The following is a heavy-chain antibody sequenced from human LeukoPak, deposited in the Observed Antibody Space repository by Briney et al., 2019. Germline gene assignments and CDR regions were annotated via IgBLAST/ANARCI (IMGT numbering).Heavy chain of an antibody. V-gene: IGHV1-18*01. CDR2: ISAYNGNT. D-gene: IGHD3-16*01. J-gene: IGHJ3*02. Sequence: GASVKVSCKASGYTFTSYGTTWLRQAPGQGLEWMGWISAYNGNTNYAQKVQGRVTMTTDTSTSTAYMELRSLRSDDTAVYYCARGGYDYLWGSSPDAFDIWGQGTMVTVSS. CDR1: GYTFTSYG. CDR3: ARGGYDYLWGSSPDAFDI.